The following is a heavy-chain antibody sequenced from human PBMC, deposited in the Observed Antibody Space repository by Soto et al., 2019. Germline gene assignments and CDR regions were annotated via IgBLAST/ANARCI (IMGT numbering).Heavy chain of an antibody. CDR2: IYHSGNT. V-gene: IGHV4-38-2*01. CDR1: GYFITNGHY. J-gene: IGHJ4*02. Sequence: SETLSLTCAVSGYFITNGHYWGWIRQPPGKGLEWIGSIYHSGNTYYNPSLKSRVTLSIDTSKNQFSLKLRSVTAADTAMYYCARVKLAGRGSFHDWGQGTLVTVSS. CDR3: ARVKLAGRGSFHD. D-gene: IGHD3-3*02.